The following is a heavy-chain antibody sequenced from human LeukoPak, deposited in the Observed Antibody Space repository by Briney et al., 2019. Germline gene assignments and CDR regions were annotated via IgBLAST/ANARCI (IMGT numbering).Heavy chain of an antibody. CDR2: ISSSSSTI. D-gene: IGHD6-19*01. V-gene: IGHV3-48*01. J-gene: IGHJ1*01. Sequence: GGSLRLSCAASGFTFSSYSMNWVRQAPGKGLEWVPYISSSSSTIYYADSVKGRFTISRDNAKNSLYLQMNSLRAEDTAVYYCARGGSGWFEYFQHWGQGTLVTVSS. CDR1: GFTFSSYS. CDR3: ARGGSGWFEYFQH.